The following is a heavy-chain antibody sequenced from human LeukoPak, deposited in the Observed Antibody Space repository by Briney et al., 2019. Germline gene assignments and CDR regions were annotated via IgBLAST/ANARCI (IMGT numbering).Heavy chain of an antibody. Sequence: ASVKVSCKASGYTFTSYGINWVRQAPGQGLEWMGWISAYNGNTDYAQKLQGRVTMTTDTSTSTAYMELRSLRSDDTAVYYCARGPHIAAAGPYYFDSWGQGILVTVSS. CDR2: ISAYNGNT. D-gene: IGHD6-13*01. V-gene: IGHV1-18*01. J-gene: IGHJ4*02. CDR3: ARGPHIAAAGPYYFDS. CDR1: GYTFTSYG.